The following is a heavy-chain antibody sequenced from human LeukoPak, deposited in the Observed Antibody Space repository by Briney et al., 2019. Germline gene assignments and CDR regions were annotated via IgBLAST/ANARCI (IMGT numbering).Heavy chain of an antibody. V-gene: IGHV3-30*02. CDR1: GFTFSIYG. J-gene: IGHJ4*02. CDR3: AKVASYQWGDY. D-gene: IGHD1-26*01. Sequence: GGSLRLSCAASGFTFSIYGMHWVRQAPGKGLEWVAFIHYDGSNKYYADSVKGRFTISRDNSKNTLYLQMNSLRAEDTAVYYCAKVASYQWGDYWGQGTLVTVSS. CDR2: IHYDGSNK.